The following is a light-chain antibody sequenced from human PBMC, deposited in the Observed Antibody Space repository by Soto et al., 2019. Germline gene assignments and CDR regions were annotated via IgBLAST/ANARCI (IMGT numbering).Light chain of an antibody. J-gene: IGLJ1*01. CDR1: SSDVGGYNY. Sequence: QSALTQPASVSGSPGQSITISCTASSSDVGGYNYFSWYQQHPGKAPKIIIYEVSNRPSGVSDRFSGSKSGNTASLTISGLQAEDEADYYCSSYGGSSTLYVFGTGTKLTVL. CDR2: EVS. CDR3: SSYGGSSTLYV. V-gene: IGLV2-14*01.